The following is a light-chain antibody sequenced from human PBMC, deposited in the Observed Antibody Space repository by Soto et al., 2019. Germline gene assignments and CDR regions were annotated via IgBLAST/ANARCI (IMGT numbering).Light chain of an antibody. V-gene: IGKV1-39*01. CDR3: QQTYSTPIT. CDR1: QSISSY. J-gene: IGKJ5*01. CDR2: KAS. Sequence: DIQMTQSPSSLSASVGDGVTITCRASQSISSYLNWYQQKPGKAPKLLIYKASTLKSGVPSRFSGSGSGTEFTLTISSLQPDNFATYYCQQTYSTPITFGQGTRLEIK.